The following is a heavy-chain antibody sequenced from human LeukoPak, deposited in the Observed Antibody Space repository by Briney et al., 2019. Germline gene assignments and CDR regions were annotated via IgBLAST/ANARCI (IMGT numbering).Heavy chain of an antibody. CDR1: GGSISSYY. J-gene: IGHJ4*02. CDR3: ARSVDSYGPEYFDY. V-gene: IGHV4-59*08. D-gene: IGHD5-18*01. CDR2: IYYSGST. Sequence: PSETLSLTCTVSGGSISSYYWSWIRQPPGKGLEWIGYIYYSGSTNYNPSLKSRVTISVDTSKNQFSLKLSSVTAADTAVYYCARSVDSYGPEYFDYWGQGTLVTVSS.